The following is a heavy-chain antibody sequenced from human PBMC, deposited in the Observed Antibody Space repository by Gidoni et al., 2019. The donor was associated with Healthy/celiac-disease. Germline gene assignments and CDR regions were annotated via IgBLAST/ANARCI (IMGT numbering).Heavy chain of an antibody. CDR1: GFTFSSYA. D-gene: IGHD2-21*02. V-gene: IGHV3-30*04. CDR2: IAYDGSNK. J-gene: IGHJ6*02. Sequence: QVQLVESGGGVVQPGRSLRLSCAASGFTFSSYAMHWVRQAPGKGLAWVAVIAYDGSNKYYADSVKGRFTISRDNSKNTLYLQMNSLRAEDTAVYYCARRSYCGGDCYRTYYYYGMDVWGQGTTVTVSS. CDR3: ARRSYCGGDCYRTYYYYGMDV.